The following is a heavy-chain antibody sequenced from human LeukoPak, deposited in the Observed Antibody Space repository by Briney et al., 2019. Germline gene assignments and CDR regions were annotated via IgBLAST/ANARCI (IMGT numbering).Heavy chain of an antibody. J-gene: IGHJ6*02. CDR3: ARDHTVVTPIDYYYYGMDV. D-gene: IGHD4-23*01. CDR1: GGSNSSGSYY. CDR2: FYTSGST. V-gene: IGHV4-61*02. Sequence: PSETLSLTCTVSGGSNSSGSYYWSWIRQPAGKGLEWIGRFYTSGSTNYNPSLKSQVTISVDTSKNQFSLKLSSVTAADTAVYYCARDHTVVTPIDYYYYGMDVWGQGTTVTVSS.